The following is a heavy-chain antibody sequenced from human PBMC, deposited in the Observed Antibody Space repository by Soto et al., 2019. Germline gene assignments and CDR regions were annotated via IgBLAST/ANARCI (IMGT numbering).Heavy chain of an antibody. J-gene: IGHJ4*02. V-gene: IGHV4-59*01. CDR3: ARNQANTTPYYFDY. Sequence: SETLSLTCTVSGGSISSYYWSWIRQPPGKGLEWIGYIYYSGSTNYNPSLKSRVTISVDTSKDQFSLKLSSVTAADTAVYYCARNQANTTPYYFDYGGRGTLVTVSS. CDR1: GGSISSYY. D-gene: IGHD1-1*01. CDR2: IYYSGST.